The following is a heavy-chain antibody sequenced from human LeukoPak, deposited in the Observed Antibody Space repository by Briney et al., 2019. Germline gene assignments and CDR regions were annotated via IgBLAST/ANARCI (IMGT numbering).Heavy chain of an antibody. V-gene: IGHV3-9*01. CDR3: AKGSRGSGWYHFDS. J-gene: IGHJ4*02. CDR2: NVKSSGI. D-gene: IGHD6-19*01. CDR1: GFNFDDYG. Sequence: PGRSLRLSCVASGFNFDDYGMHWIRQLPGKGLEWVSGNVKSSGIVYADSAKGRLTISRDDAKDSLFMQLDSLRPEDTALYYCAKGSRGSGWYHFDSWGQGTLVAVSP.